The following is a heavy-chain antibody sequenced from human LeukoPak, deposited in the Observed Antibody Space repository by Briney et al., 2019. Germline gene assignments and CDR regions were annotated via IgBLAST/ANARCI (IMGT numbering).Heavy chain of an antibody. CDR1: GGSFSGYY. D-gene: IGHD4-17*01. V-gene: IGHV4-34*01. CDR3: ASGIGRLTVTYYAFDI. J-gene: IGHJ3*02. CDR2: INHSGST. Sequence: SETLSLTCAVYGGSFSGYYWSWIRQPPGKGLEWIGEINHSGSTNYNPSLKSRVTISVDTSKNQFSLKLSSVTAADTAVYYCASGIGRLTVTYYAFDIWGQGTMVTVSS.